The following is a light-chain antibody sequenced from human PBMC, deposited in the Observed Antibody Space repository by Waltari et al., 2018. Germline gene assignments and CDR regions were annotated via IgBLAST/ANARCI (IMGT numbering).Light chain of an antibody. J-gene: IGKJ3*01. CDR3: QHYYDNPFT. CDR1: QNIYRN. V-gene: IGKV1D-13*01. Sequence: IQITQSPSALSASVGDRVTISCRASQNIYRNLAWYQQKPGKAPKLLIFDASTLESGIPSRFSGTGSGTDFTLTIRGLQPEDSARYYCQHYYDNPFTFGPGTKLDIK. CDR2: DAS.